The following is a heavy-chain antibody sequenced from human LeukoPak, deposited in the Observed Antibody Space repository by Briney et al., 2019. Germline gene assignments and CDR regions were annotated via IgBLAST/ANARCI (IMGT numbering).Heavy chain of an antibody. J-gene: IGHJ4*02. V-gene: IGHV3-74*01. CDR1: GFPFANTW. CDR3: AIGGTYGSGS. Sequence: GGSLRLSCAASGFPFANTWMHWVRQAPGRGLVWVSLINNDGSTIHYADSVKGRFTISRDNANNTVYLQMNSLRAEDTAVYYCAIGGTYGSGSWGQGTLVTVSS. CDR2: INNDGSTI. D-gene: IGHD3-10*01.